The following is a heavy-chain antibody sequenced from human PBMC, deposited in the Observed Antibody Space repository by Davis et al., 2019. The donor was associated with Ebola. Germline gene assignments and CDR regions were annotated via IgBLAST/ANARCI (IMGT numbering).Heavy chain of an antibody. CDR2: IKSKSDGGTA. D-gene: IGHD1-26*01. CDR1: GFTSGDYA. Sequence: GESLKISCTASGFTSGDYAMNWVRQAPGKGLEWVGRIKSKSDGGTADYAAPVRGRFTISRDDSKNTLYLQMNSLKTEDTAVYYCVKWSYARFDYWGQGTLVTVSS. J-gene: IGHJ4*02. CDR3: VKWSYARFDY. V-gene: IGHV3-15*01.